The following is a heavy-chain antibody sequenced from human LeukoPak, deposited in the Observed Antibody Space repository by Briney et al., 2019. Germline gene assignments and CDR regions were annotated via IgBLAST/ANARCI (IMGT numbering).Heavy chain of an antibody. J-gene: IGHJ4*02. V-gene: IGHV3-23*01. D-gene: IGHD4-11*01. CDR2: VSGSGDNT. Sequence: GGSLRLSCAASGFTFNNYAMTWVRQAPGKGLEWVSVVSGSGDNTNYADSVRGRFTISRDNSKNTLFLQMNSLRTEDTAVYFCARWGNDYSQFDSWGRGTLVTVS. CDR1: GFTFNNYA. CDR3: ARWGNDYSQFDS.